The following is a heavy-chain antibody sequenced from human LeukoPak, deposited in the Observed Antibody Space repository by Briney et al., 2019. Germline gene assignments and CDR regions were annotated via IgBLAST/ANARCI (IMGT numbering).Heavy chain of an antibody. V-gene: IGHV1-18*01. J-gene: IGHJ4*02. CDR1: RYTSMDYV. D-gene: IGHD1-26*01. CDR2: ISAYNGNT. Sequence: ASVKVSCKASRYTSMDYVISWVPQGPGEGLECRWWISAYNGNTNSAQKLQGRVTMTTDTSTSTPYMHLRSLRSDDTAVYYCARDRGYGSWGFDCWGQGTLVTVSS. CDR3: ARDRGYGSWGFDC.